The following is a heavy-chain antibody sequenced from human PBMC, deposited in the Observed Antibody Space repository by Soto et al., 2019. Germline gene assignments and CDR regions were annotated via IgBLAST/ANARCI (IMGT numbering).Heavy chain of an antibody. V-gene: IGHV1-18*01. CDR3: XXXXXXXAXXSHWFDP. CDR2: ISAYNGNT. CDR1: GYTFTSYG. J-gene: IGHJ5*02. Sequence: QVQLVQSGAEVKKPGASVKVSCKASGYTFTSYGISWVRQAPGXGLXWMGWISAYNGNTNYAQKLQGRVTMTTDTSTSTAXXXLXXXXSXXXXXXXXXXXXXXXAXXSHWFDPWGQGTLVTVSS.